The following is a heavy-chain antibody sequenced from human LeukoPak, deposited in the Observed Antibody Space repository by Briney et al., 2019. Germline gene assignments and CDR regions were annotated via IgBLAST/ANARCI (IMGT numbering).Heavy chain of an antibody. CDR1: GYSFTSYW. CDR3: AILGYSYGSGGWFDP. V-gene: IGHV5-51*01. D-gene: IGHD5-18*01. Sequence: GESLKISCKGSGYSFTSYWIGWARQMPGKGLEWMGIIYPGDSDTRYSPSFQGQVTISADKSISTAYLQWSSLKASDTAMYYCAILGYSYGSGGWFDPWGQGTLVTVSS. CDR2: IYPGDSDT. J-gene: IGHJ5*02.